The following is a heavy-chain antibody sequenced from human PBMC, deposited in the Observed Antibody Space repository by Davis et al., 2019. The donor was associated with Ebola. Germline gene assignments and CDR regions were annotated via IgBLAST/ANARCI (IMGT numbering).Heavy chain of an antibody. J-gene: IGHJ4*02. CDR1: GFTFSSYG. Sequence: GESLKISCAASGFTFSSYGMHWVRQAPGKGLEWVAVIWYDGSNKYYADSVKGRFTISRDNSKNTLYLQMNSLRAEDTAVYYCARDPVVGATTFYFDYWGQGTLVTVSS. D-gene: IGHD1-26*01. V-gene: IGHV3-33*01. CDR2: IWYDGSNK. CDR3: ARDPVVGATTFYFDY.